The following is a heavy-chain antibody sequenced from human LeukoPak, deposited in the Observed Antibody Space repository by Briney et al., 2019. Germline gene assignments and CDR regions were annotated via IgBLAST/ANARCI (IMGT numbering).Heavy chain of an antibody. J-gene: IGHJ3*02. CDR3: ATDRAYCGGDCYPDAFDI. V-gene: IGHV1-69*01. CDR2: IIPIFGTA. D-gene: IGHD2-21*02. CDR1: GGTFSSYA. Sequence: GASVKVSCTASGGTFSSYAISWVRQAPGQGLEWMGGIIPIFGTANYAQKFQGRVTITADESTSTAYMELSSLRSEDTAVYYCATDRAYCGGDCYPDAFDIWGQGTMVTVSS.